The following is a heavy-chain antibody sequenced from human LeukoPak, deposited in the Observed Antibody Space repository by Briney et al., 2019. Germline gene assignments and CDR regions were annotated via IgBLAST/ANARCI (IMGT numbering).Heavy chain of an antibody. CDR1: GFTFSRYG. Sequence: PGGSLRLSCAASGFTFSRYGMHWVRQAPGKGLNWVAFIRYDGNNKYYADSVKGRFTISRDNSKNMLYLEMNSLGTEDTAVYYCAKVRYCSGVNCYPDDNWGQGTLVTVSS. V-gene: IGHV3-30*02. CDR2: IRYDGNNK. J-gene: IGHJ4*02. CDR3: AKVRYCSGVNCYPDDN. D-gene: IGHD2-15*01.